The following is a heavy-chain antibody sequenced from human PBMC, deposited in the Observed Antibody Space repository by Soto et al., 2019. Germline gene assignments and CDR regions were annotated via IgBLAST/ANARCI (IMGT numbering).Heavy chain of an antibody. CDR2: ISSGGSPA. J-gene: IGHJ4*02. CDR1: GFTFRTYL. CDR3: ARQYPSSSRHFDH. D-gene: IGHD6-6*01. V-gene: IGHV3-11*06. Sequence: PGGSLRLSCAASGFTFRTYLMPWIRQAPGKGLEWVSYISSGGSPANDADPVKGRFTISRDNAKNSLYLQINSLRAEDTAVYYCARQYPSSSRHFDHWGQGTLVTVSS.